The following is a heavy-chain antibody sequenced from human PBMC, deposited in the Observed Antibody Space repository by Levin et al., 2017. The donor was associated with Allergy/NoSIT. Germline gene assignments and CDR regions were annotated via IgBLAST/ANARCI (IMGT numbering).Heavy chain of an antibody. Sequence: SGPTLVKPTETLTLTCTVSGFSLSNARMGVSWIRQPPGKALEWLAHIFSNDEKSYSTSLKSRLTISKDTSKSQVVLTMTNMDPVDTATYYCARIRVQGAAAGTPLFDYWGQGTLVTVSS. CDR3: ARIRVQGAAAGTPLFDY. V-gene: IGHV2-26*01. J-gene: IGHJ4*02. CDR2: IFSNDEK. D-gene: IGHD6-13*01. CDR1: GFSLSNARMG.